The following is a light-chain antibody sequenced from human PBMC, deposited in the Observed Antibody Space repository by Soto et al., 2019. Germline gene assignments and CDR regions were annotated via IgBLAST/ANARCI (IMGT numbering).Light chain of an antibody. V-gene: IGKV4-1*01. J-gene: IGKJ2*01. CDR1: PSVLSSSNSKNY. CDR2: WAS. Sequence: DFVMTQTPDSLAVSLGERATINCKSSPSVLSSSNSKNYLAWYQQKPGQPPRLLIYWASTRNSGVPDRFSGSGSGTDFPLTISSLQTEDVAVYYCQQYYSTPYTFGQGPKLEIK. CDR3: QQYYSTPYT.